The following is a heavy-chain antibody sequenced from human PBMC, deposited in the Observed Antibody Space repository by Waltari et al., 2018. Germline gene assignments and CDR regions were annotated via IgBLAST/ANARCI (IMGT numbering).Heavy chain of an antibody. D-gene: IGHD7-27*01. V-gene: IGHV3-15*01. CDR2: IKSKADGGTA. CDR1: GCTFPNAW. Sequence: EVHLVESGGGLVTPGGSFRLSCAAPGCTFPNAWMTGGRQAPGKGLEWNGRIKSKADGGTADYAAPVTGRFTISRDDSKNTVSLQMNSLKTEDTGVYYCAGAGITWVYAYYMDVWGKGTTVTVS. J-gene: IGHJ6*03. CDR3: AGAGITWVYAYYMDV.